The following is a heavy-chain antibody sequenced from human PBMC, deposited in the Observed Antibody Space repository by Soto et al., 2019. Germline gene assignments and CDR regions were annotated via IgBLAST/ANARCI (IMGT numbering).Heavy chain of an antibody. CDR2: IIPICGTA. CDR3: ARQGDPGGYYCYGMDV. J-gene: IGHJ6*02. D-gene: IGHD2-21*02. CDR1: GGTFSSYA. V-gene: IGHV1-69*12. Sequence: QVQLVQYGAEVKKPGSSVKVSCKASGGTFSSYAISWVRQAPGQGLEWMGGIIPICGTADYAQKFQGRVTITADESTSTAYMERSRLSSEDAAVYYCARQGDPGGYYCYGMDVWGQGTTVTVSS.